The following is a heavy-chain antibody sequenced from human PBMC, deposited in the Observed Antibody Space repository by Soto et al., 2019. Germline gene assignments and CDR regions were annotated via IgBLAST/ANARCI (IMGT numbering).Heavy chain of an antibody. V-gene: IGHV1-69*13. CDR3: ARVRFDYGSGSFYYGMDV. CDR2: IIPIFGTA. CDR1: GGTFSSYA. D-gene: IGHD3-10*01. J-gene: IGHJ6*02. Sequence: SVKVSCKASGGTFSSYAISWVRQAPGQGLEWMGGIIPIFGTANYAQKFQGRVTITADESTSTAYMELSSLRSEDTAVYYCARVRFDYGSGSFYYGMDVWGQGXTVTVSS.